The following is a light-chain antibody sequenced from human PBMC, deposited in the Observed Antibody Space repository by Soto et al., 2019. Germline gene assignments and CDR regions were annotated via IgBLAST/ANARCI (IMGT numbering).Light chain of an antibody. CDR3: SSYGGRNSFGV. CDR1: SSDVGGYNY. J-gene: IGLJ1*01. Sequence: QSVLTQPPSASGSPGQSVTISCTGTSSDVGGYNYVSWYQQHPGKAPKLMIYEVSKRPSGVPDRFSGSKSGNTASLTVSGLQADDEADYYCSSYGGRNSFGVFVPGTKVTV. V-gene: IGLV2-8*01. CDR2: EVS.